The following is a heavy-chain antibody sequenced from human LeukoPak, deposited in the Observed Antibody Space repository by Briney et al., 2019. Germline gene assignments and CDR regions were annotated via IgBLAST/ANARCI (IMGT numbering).Heavy chain of an antibody. J-gene: IGHJ3*02. V-gene: IGHV6-1*01. CDR3: ASLSSGWYDDAFDI. CDR1: GDSFSSNSAA. D-gene: IGHD6-19*01. Sequence: SQTLSLTCAISGDSFSSNSAAWNWLRQSPSRGLEWLGRTYYRSKWYNDYAVSVKSRITINPDTSKNQFSLQLNSVTPEDTAVYYCASLSSGWYDDAFDIWGQGTMVTVSS. CDR2: TYYRSKWYN.